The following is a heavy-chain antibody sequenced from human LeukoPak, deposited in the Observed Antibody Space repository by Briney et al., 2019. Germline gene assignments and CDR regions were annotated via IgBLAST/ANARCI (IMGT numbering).Heavy chain of an antibody. Sequence: SETLSLTCTVSGDSISSYYWSWIRQPPGKGLEWIGYIHYSGSTNYNPSLKSRVTISVDTSKNQFSLILSSVTTADTAVYYCASSDILTGYYPSLDYWGQGTLVTVSS. D-gene: IGHD3-9*01. CDR2: IHYSGST. CDR1: GDSISSYY. V-gene: IGHV4-59*01. J-gene: IGHJ4*02. CDR3: ASSDILTGYYPSLDY.